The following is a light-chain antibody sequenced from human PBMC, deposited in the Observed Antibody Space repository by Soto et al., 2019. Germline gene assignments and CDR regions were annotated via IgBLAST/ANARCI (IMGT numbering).Light chain of an antibody. CDR1: KSVSSN. V-gene: IGKV3-20*01. Sequence: IMITQSPGTLSLSPGERGTLSCRASKSVSSNLAWYQQKPGQAPRRLIFGASDRATGTPDRLSGGGSGTDFTLTIRRLEAEDYAVYYCQQFDDSVTFGHGTRLEIK. CDR2: GAS. CDR3: QQFDDSVT. J-gene: IGKJ5*01.